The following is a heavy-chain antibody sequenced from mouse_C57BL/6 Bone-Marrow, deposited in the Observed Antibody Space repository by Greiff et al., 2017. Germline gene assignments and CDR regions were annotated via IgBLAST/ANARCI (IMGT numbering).Heavy chain of an antibody. D-gene: IGHD1-1*01. CDR1: GFTFSDYY. V-gene: IGHV5-12*01. Sequence: DVMLVESGGGLVQPGGSLKLSCAASGFTFSDYYMYWVRQTPEKRLEWVAYISNGGGSTYYPDTVKGRFTISRDNAKNTLYLQMSRLKSEDTAMYYCARDLTTVVATPFAYWGQGTLVTVSA. CDR3: ARDLTTVVATPFAY. J-gene: IGHJ3*01. CDR2: ISNGGGST.